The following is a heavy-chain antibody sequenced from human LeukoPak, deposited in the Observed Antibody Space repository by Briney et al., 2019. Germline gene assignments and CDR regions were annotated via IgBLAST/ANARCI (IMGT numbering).Heavy chain of an antibody. Sequence: ASVKVSCKASGGTFNSHVISWLRQAPGQGLEWMGGIIPVFGTASYADKFQGRVTITTDESTTTAYMEMSSLTSEDTAVYYCARGYYYGSESYWHTKWFDPWGQGTLVTVSS. V-gene: IGHV1-69*05. D-gene: IGHD3-10*01. CDR3: ARGYYYGSESYWHTKWFDP. J-gene: IGHJ5*02. CDR1: GGTFNSHV. CDR2: IIPVFGTA.